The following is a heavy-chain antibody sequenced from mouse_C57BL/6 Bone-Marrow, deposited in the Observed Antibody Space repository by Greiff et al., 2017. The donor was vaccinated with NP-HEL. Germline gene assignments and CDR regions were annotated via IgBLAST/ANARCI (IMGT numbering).Heavy chain of an antibody. J-gene: IGHJ4*01. V-gene: IGHV10-3*01. D-gene: IGHD1-1*01. Sequence: EAGGGLVQPKGSLKLSCAASGFTFNTYAMHWVRQAPGKGLEWVARIRSKSSNYATYYADSVKDRFTISRDDSQSMLYLQMNNLKTEDTAMYYCVRRGGTVKGSAMDYWGQGTSVTVSS. CDR2: IRSKSSNYAT. CDR1: GFTFNTYA. CDR3: VRRGGTVKGSAMDY.